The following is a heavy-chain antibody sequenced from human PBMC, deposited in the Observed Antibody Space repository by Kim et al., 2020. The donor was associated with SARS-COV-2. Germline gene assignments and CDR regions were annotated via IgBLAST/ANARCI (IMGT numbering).Heavy chain of an antibody. CDR2: ISGSGDRT. V-gene: IGHV3-23*01. CDR1: ESTFSNYA. J-gene: IGHJ4*02. Sequence: GGSLRLTCAASESTFSNYAMSWARQAPGKGLEWVSTISGSGDRTHYADSVKGRFTISRDNSKNTLFLQMDSLRAEDTAIYYCGGADFWGQGTLVTVSS. D-gene: IGHD1-26*01. CDR3: GGADF.